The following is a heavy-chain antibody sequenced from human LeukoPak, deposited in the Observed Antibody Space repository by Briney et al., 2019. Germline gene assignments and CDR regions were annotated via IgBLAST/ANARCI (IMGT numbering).Heavy chain of an antibody. D-gene: IGHD2-21*02. Sequence: SVKVSCKASGGTFTDYAINWVRQAPGQGLQWMGRIIPIFDTANYAQKFQGRVTITADKSTSTAYMDLTSLTAEDTAGYYCVRSIRGLPYCGDGCYPPFDFWGQGTLVTVSS. V-gene: IGHV1-69*06. CDR2: IIPIFDTA. J-gene: IGHJ4*02. CDR3: VRSIRGLPYCGDGCYPPFDF. CDR1: GGTFTDYA.